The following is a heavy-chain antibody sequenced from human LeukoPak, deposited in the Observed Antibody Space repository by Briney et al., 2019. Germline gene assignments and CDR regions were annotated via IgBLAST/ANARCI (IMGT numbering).Heavy chain of an antibody. CDR1: GGPFSGYY. D-gene: IGHD3-10*01. CDR2: INHSGST. J-gene: IGHJ4*02. V-gene: IGHV4-34*01. CDR3: ARRDRYYYGSGSYDY. Sequence: SETLSLTCAVYGGPFSGYYWSWIRQPPGKGLEWIGEINHSGSTNYNPSLKSRVTISVDTSKNQFSLKLSSVTAADTAVYYCARRDRYYYGSGSYDYWGQGTLVTVSS.